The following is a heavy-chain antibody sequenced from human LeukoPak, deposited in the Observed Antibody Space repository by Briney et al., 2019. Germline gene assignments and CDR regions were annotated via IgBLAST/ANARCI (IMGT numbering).Heavy chain of an antibody. V-gene: IGHV4-34*01. CDR3: ARGVAGATFLPDY. J-gene: IGHJ4*02. Sequence: PSETLSLTCAVYGGSFIGCYWCGIRQPPGKGLEWIGEINHSGSTNYNPSLKSRVTISVDTSKNQFSLKLSSVTAADTAVYYCARGVAGATFLPDYWGQRALVTVSS. CDR1: GGSFIGCY. CDR2: INHSGST. D-gene: IGHD1-26*01.